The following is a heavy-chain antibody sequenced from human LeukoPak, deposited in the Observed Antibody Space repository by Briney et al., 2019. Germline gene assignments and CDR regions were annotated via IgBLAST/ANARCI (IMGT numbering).Heavy chain of an antibody. CDR2: ISYDGSNK. D-gene: IGHD2-2*01. V-gene: IGHV3-30-3*01. Sequence: GGSLRLSCAASGFTFSSYAMHWVRQAPGKGLEWVAVISYDGSNKYYADSVKGRFTISRDNSKNTPYLQMNSLRAEDTAVYYCARDQRGYCSSTSCYDPFFDYWGQGTLVTVSS. CDR1: GFTFSSYA. J-gene: IGHJ4*02. CDR3: ARDQRGYCSSTSCYDPFFDY.